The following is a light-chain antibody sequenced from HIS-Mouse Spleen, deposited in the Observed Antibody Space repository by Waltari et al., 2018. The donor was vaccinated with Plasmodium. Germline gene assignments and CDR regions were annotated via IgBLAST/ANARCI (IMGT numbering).Light chain of an antibody. CDR2: GAS. CDR1: QRVSSN. CDR3: QQYNNWPT. J-gene: IGKJ5*01. V-gene: IGKV3-15*01. Sequence: EIVMTQSPATLSVSPGERATLSCRASQRVSSNLAWYQQKPGQAPRLLISGASPRATGSTARFSGSVAGTEFTLTISSMQSEDFAVYYCQQYNNWPTFGQGTRREIK.